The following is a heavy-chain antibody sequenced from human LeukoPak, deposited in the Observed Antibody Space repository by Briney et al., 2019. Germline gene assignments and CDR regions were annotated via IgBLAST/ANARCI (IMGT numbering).Heavy chain of an antibody. Sequence: SETLSLTCAVYGGSFSGYYWSWIRQPPGKGLEWIGEINHSGSTNYNPSLKSRVTISVDTSKNQFSLKLSSVTAADTAVYYCARLDYYDSSGYGKGFDPWGQGTLVTVSS. V-gene: IGHV4-34*01. D-gene: IGHD3-22*01. CDR3: ARLDYYDSSGYGKGFDP. CDR1: GGSFSGYY. CDR2: INHSGST. J-gene: IGHJ5*02.